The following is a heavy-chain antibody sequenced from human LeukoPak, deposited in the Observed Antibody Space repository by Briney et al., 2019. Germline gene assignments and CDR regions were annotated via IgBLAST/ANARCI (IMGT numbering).Heavy chain of an antibody. D-gene: IGHD6-13*01. CDR2: IHDSGST. V-gene: IGHV4-59*08. J-gene: IGHJ4*02. CDR3: ARGFXSSWYXXXX. CDR1: GASISSYY. Sequence: SETLSLTCTVSGASISSYYWTWIRQPPGKRLEWIGYIHDSGSTNYNPSLKSRVTISVDTSKKQFSLKLTSVTAADAAVYYCARGFXSSWYXXXXWGQGXLXTAX.